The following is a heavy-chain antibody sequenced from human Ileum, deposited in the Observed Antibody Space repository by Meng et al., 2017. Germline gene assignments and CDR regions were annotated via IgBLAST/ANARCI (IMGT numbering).Heavy chain of an antibody. Sequence: QVQLQESGPGLVQPSVTLSLTCAVSGDSISSGNWWNWVRQSPGKGLEWIGEIFHGGTTNYNPSLKNRVTLLMDKSKNQFSLQLTSVTAADTAVFYCARGIGDIRVGFDYWGQGILVTVSS. J-gene: IGHJ4*02. V-gene: IGHV4-4*02. CDR1: GDSISSGNW. CDR3: ARGIGDIRVGFDY. CDR2: IFHGGTT. D-gene: IGHD5-12*01.